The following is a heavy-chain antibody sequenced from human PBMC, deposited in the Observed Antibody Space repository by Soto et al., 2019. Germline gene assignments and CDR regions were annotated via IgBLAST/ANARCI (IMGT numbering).Heavy chain of an antibody. Sequence: EVQLVESGGGLVQPGRSLRLSCAASGFTFDDYAMHWVRQAPGKGLEWVSGISWNSDSIGYADSVKGRFTISRDNAKNSLYLQMNSLRAEDTALYYCAKDYYYDSSGYYLRPGYFQHWGQGTLVTVSS. V-gene: IGHV3-9*01. CDR1: GFTFDDYA. J-gene: IGHJ1*01. CDR2: ISWNSDSI. D-gene: IGHD3-22*01. CDR3: AKDYYYDSSGYYLRPGYFQH.